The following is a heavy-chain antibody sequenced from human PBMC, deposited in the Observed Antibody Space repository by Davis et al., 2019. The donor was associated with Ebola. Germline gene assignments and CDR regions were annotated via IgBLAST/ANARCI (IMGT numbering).Heavy chain of an antibody. Sequence: ASVKVSCKASGYTFTSYYMHWVRQAPGQGLEWMGIINPSGGSTSYAQKFQGRVTMTRDTSTSTVYMELSSLRSEDTAVYYCAKTMVQGVIANIYGMDVWGQGTTVTVSS. J-gene: IGHJ6*02. D-gene: IGHD3-10*01. CDR1: GYTFTSYY. CDR2: INPSGGST. CDR3: AKTMVQGVIANIYGMDV. V-gene: IGHV1-46*01.